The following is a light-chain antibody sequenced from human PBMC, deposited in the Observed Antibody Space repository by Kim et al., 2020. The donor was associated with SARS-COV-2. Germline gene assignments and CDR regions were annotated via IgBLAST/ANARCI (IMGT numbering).Light chain of an antibody. CDR3: EQYAKSPYS. CDR1: GCVTYN. J-gene: IGKJ2*03. Sequence: PGDRATLSCRTSGCVTYNLAWYQQKPGQPPRLLYYGTTSSDTNIPAKISSSSSGTHITLPINRLQPEDSAFYYCEQYAKSPYSFGQGTKLEIK. V-gene: IGKV3D-15*01. CDR2: GTT.